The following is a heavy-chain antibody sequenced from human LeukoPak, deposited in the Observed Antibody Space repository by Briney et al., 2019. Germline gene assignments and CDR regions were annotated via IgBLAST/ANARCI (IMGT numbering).Heavy chain of an antibody. CDR2: INPTGGST. CDR1: GYTFTSYY. V-gene: IGHV1-46*01. J-gene: IGHJ4*02. Sequence: ASVKVSCKASGYTFTSYYMHWVRQAPGQGLEWMGLINPTGGSTGYAQKFQGRVTMTRDMSTSTDYMELSSLRSDDTAVYYCARVPVEQWLVQDYWGQGTLVTVSS. CDR3: ARVPVEQWLVQDY. D-gene: IGHD6-19*01.